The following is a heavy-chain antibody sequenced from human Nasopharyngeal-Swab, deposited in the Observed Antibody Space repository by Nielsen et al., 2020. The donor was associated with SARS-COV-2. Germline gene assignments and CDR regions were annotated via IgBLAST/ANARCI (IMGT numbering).Heavy chain of an antibody. J-gene: IGHJ3*02. D-gene: IGHD3-3*01. Sequence: WIRQPPGKGLEWVAVISYDGSNNDYADSVKGRFSISRDNSKNALYLQMNSLRAEDTAVYYCARPSTDFWSGNGAFDIWGQGTMVTVSS. CDR2: ISYDGSNN. V-gene: IGHV3-30-3*01. CDR3: ARPSTDFWSGNGAFDI.